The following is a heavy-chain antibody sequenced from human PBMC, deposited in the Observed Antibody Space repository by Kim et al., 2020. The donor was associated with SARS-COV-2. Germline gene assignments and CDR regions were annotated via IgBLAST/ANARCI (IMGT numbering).Heavy chain of an antibody. CDR2: INPNSGGT. J-gene: IGHJ3*02. V-gene: IGHV1-2*06. Sequence: ASVKVSCKASGYTFTGYYMHWVRQAPGQGLEWMGRINPNSGGTNYAQKFQGRVTMTRDTSISTAYMELSRLRSDDTAVYYCARDLYYYDSSGQRSDAFDIWGQGTMVTVSS. CDR1: GYTFTGYY. D-gene: IGHD3-22*01. CDR3: ARDLYYYDSSGQRSDAFDI.